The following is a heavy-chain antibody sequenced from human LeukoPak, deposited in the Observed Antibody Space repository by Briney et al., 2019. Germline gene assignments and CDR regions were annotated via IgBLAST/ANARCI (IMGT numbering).Heavy chain of an antibody. CDR2: IRYDGSNK. Sequence: GGSLRLSCAASGFSFSSYWMTWVRQAPGKGLEWVAFIRYDGSNKYYADSVKGRFTISRDNSKNTLYLQMNSLRAEDTAVYYCAKAEQLVSPFDYWGQGTLVTVSS. CDR3: AKAEQLVSPFDY. J-gene: IGHJ4*02. D-gene: IGHD6-6*01. V-gene: IGHV3-30*02. CDR1: GFSFSSYW.